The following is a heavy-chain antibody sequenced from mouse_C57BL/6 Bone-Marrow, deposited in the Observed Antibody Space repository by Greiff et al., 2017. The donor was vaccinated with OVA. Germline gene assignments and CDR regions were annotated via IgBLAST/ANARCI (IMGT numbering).Heavy chain of an antibody. CDR1: GYTFTDYY. Sequence: VQLQQSGPVLVKPGASVKMSCKASGYTFTDYYMNWVKQSHGKSLEWIGVINPYNGGTSYNQKFKGKATLTVDKSSSTAYMELNSLTSEDSAVYYCARSGTSPTTVVADYAMDYWGQGTSVTVSS. J-gene: IGHJ4*01. CDR3: ARSGTSPTTVVADYAMDY. CDR2: INPYNGGT. D-gene: IGHD1-1*01. V-gene: IGHV1-19*01.